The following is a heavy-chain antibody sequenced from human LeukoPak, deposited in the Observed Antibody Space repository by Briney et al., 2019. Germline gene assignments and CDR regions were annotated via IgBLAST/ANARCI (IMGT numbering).Heavy chain of an antibody. D-gene: IGHD5-24*01. Sequence: GGSLRLSCAASGFTFSSNSMNWVRQAPGKGLEWVSSISSSSSYIYYADSVKGRFTISRDNAKNSLYLQMNSLRAEDTAVYYCARRDGTRAPAVWGQGTTVTVSS. CDR3: ARRDGTRAPAV. J-gene: IGHJ6*02. CDR2: ISSSSSYI. CDR1: GFTFSSNS. V-gene: IGHV3-21*01.